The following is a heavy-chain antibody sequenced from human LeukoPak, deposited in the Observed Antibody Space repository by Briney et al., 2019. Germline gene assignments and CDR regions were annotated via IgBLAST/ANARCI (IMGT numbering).Heavy chain of an antibody. D-gene: IGHD5-24*01. V-gene: IGHV4-34*01. CDR3: ARGRDGYNYPSWFDP. Sequence: SETLSLTCAVYGGSFSGYYWSWIRQPPGKGLEWIGEINHSGSTNYNPSLKSRVTISVDTSKNRFSLKLSSVTAADTAVYYCARGRDGYNYPSWFDPWGQGTLVTVSS. CDR2: INHSGST. CDR1: GGSFSGYY. J-gene: IGHJ5*02.